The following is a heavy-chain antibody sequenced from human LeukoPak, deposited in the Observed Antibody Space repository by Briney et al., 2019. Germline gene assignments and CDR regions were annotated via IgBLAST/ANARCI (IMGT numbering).Heavy chain of an antibody. V-gene: IGHV4-59*12. J-gene: IGHJ5*02. CDR1: GGSISSYY. CDR3: ARDPLELPGWFDP. CDR2: IYYSGST. D-gene: IGHD1-7*01. Sequence: SETLSLTCTVSGGSISSYYWSWIRQPPGKGLEWIGYIYYSGSTNYNPSLKSRVTISVDTSKNQFSLKLSSVTAADTAVYYCARDPLELPGWFDPWGQGTLVTVSS.